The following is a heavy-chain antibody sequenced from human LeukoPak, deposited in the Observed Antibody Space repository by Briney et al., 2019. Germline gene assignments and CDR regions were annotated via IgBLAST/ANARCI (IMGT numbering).Heavy chain of an antibody. D-gene: IGHD6-25*01. CDR3: ARDRSGSQVFDY. CDR2: ISYDGSNK. CDR1: GFTFSSYA. Sequence: GGSLRLSCAASGFTFSSYAMHWVRQAPGKGLEWVAVISYDGSNKYYADSVKGRFTISRDNSKNTLYLQMNSLRAEDTAVYYCARDRSGSQVFDYWGQGTLVTVSS. V-gene: IGHV3-30-3*01. J-gene: IGHJ4*02.